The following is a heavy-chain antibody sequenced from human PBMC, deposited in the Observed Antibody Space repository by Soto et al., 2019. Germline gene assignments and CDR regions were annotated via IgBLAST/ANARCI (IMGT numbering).Heavy chain of an antibody. J-gene: IGHJ4*02. CDR1: GFTFSSYE. Sequence: PGGSLRLSCAASGFTFSSYEMNWVRQAPGKGLEWVSYISSSGSTIYYADSVKGRFTISRDNAKNSLYLQMNSLRAEDTAVYYCARDRVGVATTYYFDYWGQGTLVTVSS. V-gene: IGHV3-48*03. CDR2: ISSSGSTI. CDR3: ARDRVGVATTYYFDY. D-gene: IGHD5-12*01.